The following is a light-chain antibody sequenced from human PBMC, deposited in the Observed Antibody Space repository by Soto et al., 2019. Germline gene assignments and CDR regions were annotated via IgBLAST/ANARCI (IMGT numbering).Light chain of an antibody. J-gene: IGKJ2*01. V-gene: IGKV1-39*01. CDR3: QQSSNIPYT. CDR2: AAS. Sequence: DIQMTQSPSSLSASVGDRVTITCRASQTISSYLNWSQQNPGKAPKLLIYAASSLQSGVPSRFSGSGSGTDFTLTISSLQPEDFATYYCQQSSNIPYTFGQGTKLEIK. CDR1: QTISSY.